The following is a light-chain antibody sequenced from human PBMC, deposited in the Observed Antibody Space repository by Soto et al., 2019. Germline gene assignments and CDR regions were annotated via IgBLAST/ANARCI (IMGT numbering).Light chain of an antibody. V-gene: IGKV3-20*01. Sequence: EIVFTQSPGTLSLSPGERATLSCRASQSVSSTYLAWYQQRPGQAPRLLIYGASSRATGIPDRFSGSGSGTDFTLTVGRXEPEDFAVYFCQQYGSSPVTFGQGTRLEIK. J-gene: IGKJ5*01. CDR1: QSVSSTY. CDR2: GAS. CDR3: QQYGSSPVT.